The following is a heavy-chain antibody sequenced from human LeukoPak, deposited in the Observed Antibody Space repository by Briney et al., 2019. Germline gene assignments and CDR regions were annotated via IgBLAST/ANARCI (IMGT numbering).Heavy chain of an antibody. Sequence: GASVKVSCKASGYTFNSYALDWVRQAPGQGLEWMGWINTNTGNPMYAQGFTGRSVFSLDSSVSTAYLEISSLKAEDTAVYYCARARYCIGSTCPAGYYGMDVWGQGTTVTVSS. CDR2: INTNTGNP. CDR3: ARARYCIGSTCPAGYYGMDV. J-gene: IGHJ6*02. CDR1: GYTFNSYA. D-gene: IGHD2-15*01. V-gene: IGHV7-4-1*02.